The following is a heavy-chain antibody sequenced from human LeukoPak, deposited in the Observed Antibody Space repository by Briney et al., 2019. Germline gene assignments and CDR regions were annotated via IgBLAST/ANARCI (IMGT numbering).Heavy chain of an antibody. D-gene: IGHD3-22*01. CDR3: ARRDYDSSGEHRTIDY. V-gene: IGHV4-34*01. Sequence: NPSETLPLTCAVYGGSFSGYYWSWIRQPPGKGLEWIGEINHSGSTNYNPSLKSRVTISVDTSKNQFSLKLSSVTAADTAVYYCARRDYDSSGEHRTIDYWGQGTLVTVSS. CDR2: INHSGST. CDR1: GGSFSGYY. J-gene: IGHJ4*02.